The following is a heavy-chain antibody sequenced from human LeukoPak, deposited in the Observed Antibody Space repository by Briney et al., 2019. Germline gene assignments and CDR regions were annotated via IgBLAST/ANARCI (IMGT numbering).Heavy chain of an antibody. CDR2: INTYGGTT. Sequence: ASVKVSCKASGYTFSSYGITWVRQAPGQGLEWMGWINTYGGTTNYAQELQGRVTMTSDTSTSTAYMELRSLRSDDTAVYYCARDPLPPSGSYSYYYYYGMDVWGQGTTVTVSS. J-gene: IGHJ6*02. D-gene: IGHD1-26*01. V-gene: IGHV1-18*01. CDR3: ARDPLPPSGSYSYYYYYGMDV. CDR1: GYTFSSYG.